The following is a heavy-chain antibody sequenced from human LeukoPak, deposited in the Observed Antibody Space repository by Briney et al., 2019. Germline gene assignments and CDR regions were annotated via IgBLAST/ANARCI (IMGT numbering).Heavy chain of an antibody. CDR1: GGSISSYY. D-gene: IGHD4-17*01. V-gene: IGHV4-59*01. CDR2: IYYSGST. Sequence: PSXXXSLTCTVSGGSISSYYWSWLRQPPGKGLEWIGYIYYSGSTNYNPSLKSRVTISVDTSKNHFSLKLSSVTAADTAVYYCARMTTVTSQFQHWGQGTLVTVSS. J-gene: IGHJ1*01. CDR3: ARMTTVTSQFQH.